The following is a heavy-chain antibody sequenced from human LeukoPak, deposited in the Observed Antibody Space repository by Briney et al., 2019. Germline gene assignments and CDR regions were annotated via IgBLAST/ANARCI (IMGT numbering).Heavy chain of an antibody. CDR2: INPSGGST. J-gene: IGHJ4*02. Sequence: ASVKVSCKVSGYTLTELSMHWVRQAPGQGLEWMGIINPSGGSTSYAQKFQGRVTMTRDTSTSTVYMELSSLRSEDTAVYYCARYPGDYWGQGTLVTVSS. V-gene: IGHV1-46*01. CDR3: ARYPGDY. CDR1: GYTLTELS.